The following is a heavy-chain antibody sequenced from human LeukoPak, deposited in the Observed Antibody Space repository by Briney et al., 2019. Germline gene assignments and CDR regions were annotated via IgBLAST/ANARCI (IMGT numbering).Heavy chain of an antibody. V-gene: IGHV1-69*13. CDR3: ARDGTAAAFLAFDI. CDR2: IIPIFGTA. Sequence: GASVKVSCKASGGTFSSYAISWVRQTPGQGLEWMGGIIPIFGTANYAQKFQGRVTITADESTSTAYMELSSLRSEDTAVYYCARDGTAAAFLAFDIWGQGTMVTVSS. CDR1: GGTFSSYA. D-gene: IGHD6-13*01. J-gene: IGHJ3*02.